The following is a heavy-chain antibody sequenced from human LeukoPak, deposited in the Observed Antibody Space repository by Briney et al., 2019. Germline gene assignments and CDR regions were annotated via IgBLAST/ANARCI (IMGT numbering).Heavy chain of an antibody. CDR3: ARRTKYYYGSGSYWPT. CDR2: INHSGST. D-gene: IGHD3-10*01. CDR1: GGSFSGYY. J-gene: IGHJ5*02. Sequence: PSETLSLTCAVYGGSFSGYYWGWIRQPPGKGLEWIGEINHSGSTNYNPPLKSRVTISVDTSKNQFSLKLSSVTAADTAVYYCARRTKYYYGSGSYWPTWGQGTLVTVSS. V-gene: IGHV4-34*01.